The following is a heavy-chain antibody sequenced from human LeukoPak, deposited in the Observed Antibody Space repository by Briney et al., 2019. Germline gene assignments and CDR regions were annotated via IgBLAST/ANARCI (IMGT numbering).Heavy chain of an antibody. CDR2: ISYDGSNK. V-gene: IGHV3-30-3*01. J-gene: IGHJ4*02. CDR3: ARIDSSGYYCVY. CDR1: GFTFSSYA. D-gene: IGHD3-22*01. Sequence: GGSLRLPCAASGFTFSSYAMHWVRQAPGKGLEWVAVISYDGSNKYYADSVKGRFTISRDNSKNTLYLQMNSLRAEDTAVYYCARIDSSGYYCVYWGQGTLVTVSS.